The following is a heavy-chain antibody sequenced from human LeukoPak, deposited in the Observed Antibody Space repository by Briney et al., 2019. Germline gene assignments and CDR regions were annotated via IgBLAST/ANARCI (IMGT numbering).Heavy chain of an antibody. Sequence: GGSLRLSCAASGFTFDDYAMHWVRQVPGKGLEWVSGISWNSGHIDYADSVRGRFTISRDNAKNSLYLQMNSLRAEDTALYYCVKDLLWRGRIVVLTETDYWGQGTLVTVSS. D-gene: IGHD3-22*01. J-gene: IGHJ4*02. CDR3: VKDLLWRGRIVVLTETDY. CDR1: GFTFDDYA. V-gene: IGHV3-9*01. CDR2: ISWNSGHI.